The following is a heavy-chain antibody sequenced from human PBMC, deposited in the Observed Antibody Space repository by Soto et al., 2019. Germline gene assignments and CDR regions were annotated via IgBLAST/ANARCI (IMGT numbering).Heavy chain of an antibody. CDR2: LYYSGST. J-gene: IGHJ5*02. CDR3: ASGLGGFDA. V-gene: IGHV4-39*01. CDR1: GDSVSSSSYY. Sequence: PSETLSLTCTVSGDSVSSSSYYWGWIRQPPGKGLEWIGSLYYSGSTYYNPSLKSRVTISVDTSKNQFSLKLNSVNAADTAVYYCASGLGGFDAWGQGTLVTVSS.